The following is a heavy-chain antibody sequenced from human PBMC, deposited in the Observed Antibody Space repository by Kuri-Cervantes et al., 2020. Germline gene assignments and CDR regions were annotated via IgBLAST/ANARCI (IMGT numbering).Heavy chain of an antibody. V-gene: IGHV1-69*05. D-gene: IGHD6-13*01. CDR1: GYTFIGYA. CDR3: ARRIAAAATWWFDP. J-gene: IGHJ5*02. Sequence: SVKVSCKASGYTFIGYAISWVRQAPGQGLEWMGGIIPMFGTAKYAQQFQGRVTITTDESTSKVYMELSGLKSEDTAVYYCARRIAAAATWWFDPWGQGTLVTVSS. CDR2: IIPMFGTA.